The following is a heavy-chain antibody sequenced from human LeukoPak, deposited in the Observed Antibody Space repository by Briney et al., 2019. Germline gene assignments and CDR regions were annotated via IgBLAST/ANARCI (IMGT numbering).Heavy chain of an antibody. Sequence: ASVKVSCKASGYTFTSYGISWVRQAPGQGLEWMGWISAYNGNTNYAQKLQGRVTTTTDTSTSTAYMELRSLRSDDTAVYYCARDSYDSSGDDAFDIWGQGTMVTVSS. J-gene: IGHJ3*02. V-gene: IGHV1-18*01. CDR2: ISAYNGNT. D-gene: IGHD3-22*01. CDR1: GYTFTSYG. CDR3: ARDSYDSSGDDAFDI.